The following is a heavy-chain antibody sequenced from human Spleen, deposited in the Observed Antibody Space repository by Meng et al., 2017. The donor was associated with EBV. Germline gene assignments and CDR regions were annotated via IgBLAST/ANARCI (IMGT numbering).Heavy chain of an antibody. D-gene: IGHD6-13*01. J-gene: IGHJ5*02. CDR1: GGSFSGYY. V-gene: IGHV4-34*01. Sequence: QVQLQQWGAGLLKPSETLSLTCAVYGGSFSGYYWSWIRQPPGKGLEWIGEINHSGSTNYNPSLRSRVTISVDTSKNQFSLKLSSVTAADAAVYYCAIRPGIAAAQDPWGQGTLVTVSS. CDR2: INHSGST. CDR3: AIRPGIAAAQDP.